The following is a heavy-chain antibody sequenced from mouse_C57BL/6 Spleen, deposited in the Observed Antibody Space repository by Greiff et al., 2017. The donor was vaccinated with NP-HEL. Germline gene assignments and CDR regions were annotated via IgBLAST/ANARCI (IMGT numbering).Heavy chain of an antibody. CDR1: GFTFSDYG. D-gene: IGHD2-1*01. V-gene: IGHV5-17*01. Sequence: EVMLVESGGGLVKPGGSLKLSCAASGFTFSDYGMHWVRQAPEKGLEWVAYISSGSSTIYYADTVKGRFTISRDNAKNTLFLQMTSLRSEDTAMYDCARGGYGNPYYYAMDYWGQGTSVTVSS. CDR2: ISSGSSTI. J-gene: IGHJ4*01. CDR3: ARGGYGNPYYYAMDY.